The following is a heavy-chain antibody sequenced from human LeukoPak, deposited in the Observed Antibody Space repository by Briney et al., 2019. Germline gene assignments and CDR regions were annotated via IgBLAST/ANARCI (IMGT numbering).Heavy chain of an antibody. Sequence: ASVKVSCKASGYTFTSYGISWVRQAPGQGLEWMGIINPSGGSTSYEQKFQGRVTMTRDTSTSTAYMELRSLRSDDTAVYYCARGIPYYDSSGYDAFDIWGQGTMVTVSS. CDR1: GYTFTSYG. CDR2: INPSGGST. V-gene: IGHV1-46*01. D-gene: IGHD3-22*01. J-gene: IGHJ3*02. CDR3: ARGIPYYDSSGYDAFDI.